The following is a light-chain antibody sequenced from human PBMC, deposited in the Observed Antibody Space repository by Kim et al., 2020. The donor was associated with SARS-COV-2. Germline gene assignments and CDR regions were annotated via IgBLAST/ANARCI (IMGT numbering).Light chain of an antibody. CDR1: QSIGTS. CDR2: KAS. V-gene: IGKV1-5*03. J-gene: IGKJ1*01. Sequence: SASVGDRVTVTCRASQSIGTSLAWYQQKPGEAPKVVIYKASTLTIGVPSRFSGSGSGTEFTLTISSLQPDDFATYYCQQYNSMWTFGQGTKV. CDR3: QQYNSMWT.